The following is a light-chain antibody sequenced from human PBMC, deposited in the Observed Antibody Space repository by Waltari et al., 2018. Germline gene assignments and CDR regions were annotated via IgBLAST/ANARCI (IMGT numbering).Light chain of an antibody. Sequence: QSALTQPASVSGSPGQSITISCPGTSSDIGAYKYVPWYQPHPGKAPRLILYDVSSRPSGVPNRFSGSKSGNTASLTISGLQADDDADYYCSSYAGGNSLGIFGAGTKLTVL. J-gene: IGLJ2*01. CDR1: SSDIGAYKY. CDR2: DVS. V-gene: IGLV2-14*03. CDR3: SSYAGGNSLGI.